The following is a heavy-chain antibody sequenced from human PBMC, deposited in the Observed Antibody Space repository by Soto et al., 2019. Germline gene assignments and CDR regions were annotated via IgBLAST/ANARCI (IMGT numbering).Heavy chain of an antibody. CDR3: EKRNWVDY. Sequence: EMQLLESGGGSVQPGGSLRLSCTASGFTVVTYDMTWVRQAPGKGLEWVSVSRGGDGTTYYADSVKGRFTISRDNSNNTLYMQLISLSVDDLSIYYCEKRNWVDYWGQGILVTVSS. J-gene: IGHJ5*01. CDR2: SRGGDGTT. CDR1: GFTVVTYD. V-gene: IGHV3-23*01.